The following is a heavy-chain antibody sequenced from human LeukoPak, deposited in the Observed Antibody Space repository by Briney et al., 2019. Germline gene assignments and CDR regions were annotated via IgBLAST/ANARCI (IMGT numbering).Heavy chain of an antibody. D-gene: IGHD2-2*01. CDR3: AKDSVVVPGLVNYFDY. V-gene: IGHV3-23*01. Sequence: PGGSLRLSCTASGFTFSNYAMSWVRQAPGKGLEWVSGISGSIGDTYYSDSVKGRFTISRDNSKNTLYLQTKSLRAEDTALYFCAKDSVVVPGLVNYFDYWGQGTLVTVSS. CDR2: ISGSIGDT. CDR1: GFTFSNYA. J-gene: IGHJ4*02.